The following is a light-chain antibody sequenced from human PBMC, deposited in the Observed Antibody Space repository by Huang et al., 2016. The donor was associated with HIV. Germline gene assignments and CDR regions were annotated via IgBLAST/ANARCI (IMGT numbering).Light chain of an antibody. J-gene: IGKJ3*01. CDR3: QQYYSTPPVT. CDR2: WAS. Sequence: DIVMTQSPDSLAVSLGERATINCKSSQSVLYSSKNKNYLAWYQQKPGQPPKLLIYWASTRESGVPDRFSGSGSGTDFTLTISSLQAEDVAVYYCQQYYSTPPVTFGPGTKVDIK. CDR1: QSVLYSSKNKNY. V-gene: IGKV4-1*01.